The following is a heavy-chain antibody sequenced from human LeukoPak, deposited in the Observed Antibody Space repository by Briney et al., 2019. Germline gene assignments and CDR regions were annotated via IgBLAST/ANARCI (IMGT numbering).Heavy chain of an antibody. CDR2: ISNRGST. CDR1: GGSISNYY. J-gene: IGHJ6*03. V-gene: IGHV4-4*07. Sequence: SETLSLTCTVSGGSISNYYWSWIRQPAGKGLEWIGRISNRGSTNYNPSLKSRVTMSVDTSKNQFSLELSSATAADTAVYFCARGRVSSSTWYSTYYYYFYMDVWGKGTTVTVSS. CDR3: ARGRVSSSTWYSTYYYYFYMDV. D-gene: IGHD6-13*01.